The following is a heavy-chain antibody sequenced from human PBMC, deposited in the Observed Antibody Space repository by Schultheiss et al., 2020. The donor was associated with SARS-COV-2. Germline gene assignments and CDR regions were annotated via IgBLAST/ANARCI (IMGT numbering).Heavy chain of an antibody. Sequence: GESLKISCAASGFTFSSYAMHWVRQAPGKGLEWVAVISYDGSNKYYADSVKGRFTISRDNSKNTLYLQMNSLRAEDTAVYYCAREAGFMVRGVVSARYGMDVWGQVTTVTVSS. D-gene: IGHD3-10*01. J-gene: IGHJ6*02. V-gene: IGHV3-30*01. CDR1: GFTFSSYA. CDR2: ISYDGSNK. CDR3: AREAGFMVRGVVSARYGMDV.